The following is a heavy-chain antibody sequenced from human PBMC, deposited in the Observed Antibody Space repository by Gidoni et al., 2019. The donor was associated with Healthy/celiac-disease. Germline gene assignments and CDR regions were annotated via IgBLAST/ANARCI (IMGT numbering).Heavy chain of an antibody. CDR1: GFTFSRYA. D-gene: IGHD3-3*01. Sequence: QVQLVESGGGVVQPGRSLRLSCAASGFTFSRYAMHWVRQAPGKGLEWVAVISYDGSNKYYADSVKGRFTISRDNSKNTLYLQMNSLRAEDTAVYYCARGDIFGVPRTSHYYYGMDVWGQGTTVTVSS. CDR3: ARGDIFGVPRTSHYYYGMDV. J-gene: IGHJ6*02. CDR2: ISYDGSNK. V-gene: IGHV3-30-3*01.